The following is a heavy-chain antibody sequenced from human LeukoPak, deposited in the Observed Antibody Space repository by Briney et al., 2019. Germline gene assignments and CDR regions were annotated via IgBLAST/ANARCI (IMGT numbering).Heavy chain of an antibody. CDR1: GYTFTSYG. CDR2: ISAYNGNT. D-gene: IGHD2-2*02. V-gene: IGHV1-18*01. Sequence: VASVKVSCKASGYTFTSYGISWVRQAPGQGLEWMGWISAYNGNTNYAQKLQGRVTMTTDTSTSTAYMELRSLRSDDTAVYYCARRTVVVVPAAIRERSYYYYGMDVWGQGTLVTVSS. CDR3: ARRTVVVVPAAIRERSYYYYGMDV. J-gene: IGHJ6*02.